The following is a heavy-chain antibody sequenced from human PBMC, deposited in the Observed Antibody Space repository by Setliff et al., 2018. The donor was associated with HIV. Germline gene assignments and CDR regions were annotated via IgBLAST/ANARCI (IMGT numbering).Heavy chain of an antibody. CDR1: GFTFNSYS. CDR3: AKDEFSPLRSDS. V-gene: IGHV3-21*04. Sequence: GGSLRLSCATSGFTFNSYSMNWVRQAPGKGLEWVSSISSTNKYIYYAESVRGRFTISRDNAKNSLYLQMNSLRAEDTALYYCAKDEFSPLRSDSWGLGILVTVSS. J-gene: IGHJ4*02. CDR2: ISSTNKYI. D-gene: IGHD3-10*01.